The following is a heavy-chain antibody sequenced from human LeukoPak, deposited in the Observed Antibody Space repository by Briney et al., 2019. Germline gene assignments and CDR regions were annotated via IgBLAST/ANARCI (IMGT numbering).Heavy chain of an antibody. CDR1: GGSMSNYY. Sequence: SETLSLTCAVSGGSMSNYYWTWIRQSPGKGLEWIGYIYYSGSTNYNPSFKSRLTISVGTSKNHFSLWPSSVTAADTAVYYCARLRGNYFPDYWGQGTLVTVSS. D-gene: IGHD2/OR15-2a*01. V-gene: IGHV4-59*01. J-gene: IGHJ4*02. CDR3: ARLRGNYFPDY. CDR2: IYYSGST.